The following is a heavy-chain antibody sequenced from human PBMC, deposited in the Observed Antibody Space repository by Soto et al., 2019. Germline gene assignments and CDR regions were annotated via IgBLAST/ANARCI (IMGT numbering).Heavy chain of an antibody. CDR3: ARGSYRAFDY. CDR2: IYPGGAT. Sequence: VGSLRLSCAASEVAVSSNYLSWVRQAPGKGLEWVSGIYPGGATYYGDSVKGRFTCSRDNSKNTLYLQMNSLRVEDTAVYYCARGSYRAFDYWGQGTLVTVSS. J-gene: IGHJ4*02. V-gene: IGHV3-53*01. CDR1: EVAVSSNY. D-gene: IGHD4-4*01.